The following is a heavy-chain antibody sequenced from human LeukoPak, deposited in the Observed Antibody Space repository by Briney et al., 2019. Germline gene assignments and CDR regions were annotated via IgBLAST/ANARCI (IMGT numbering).Heavy chain of an antibody. CDR2: ISWDGGST. Sequence: GGSLRLSCAASGFTFDDYTMHWVRQAPGKGLEWVSLISWDGGSTYYADSVKGRSTISRDNSKNSLYLQMNSLRTEDTALYYCAKGSGGYCSSTSCYRAYYFDYWGQGTLVTVSS. CDR3: AKGSGGYCSSTSCYRAYYFDY. D-gene: IGHD2-2*01. V-gene: IGHV3-43*01. CDR1: GFTFDDYT. J-gene: IGHJ4*02.